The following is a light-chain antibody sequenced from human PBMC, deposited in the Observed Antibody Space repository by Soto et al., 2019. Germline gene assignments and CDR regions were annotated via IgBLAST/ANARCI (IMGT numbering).Light chain of an antibody. CDR1: SSDVGSYNL. CDR3: CSYASSSTYV. Sequence: QSALTQPASVSGSPGQSITISCTGTSSDVGSYNLVSWYQQHPGKAPKLMIYEGTKRPSGVSDRFSGSRSGNTASLTISWLHAEYEADYYCCSYASSSTYVFGTGTQLTVL. CDR2: EGT. J-gene: IGLJ1*01. V-gene: IGLV2-23*01.